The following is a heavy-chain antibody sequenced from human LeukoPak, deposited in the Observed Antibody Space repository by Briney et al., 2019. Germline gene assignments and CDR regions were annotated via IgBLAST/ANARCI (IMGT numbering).Heavy chain of an antibody. CDR3: ARDPDYYDISARFDP. J-gene: IGHJ5*02. CDR2: IIPIFGTA. V-gene: IGHV1-69*05. CDR1: GGTFSSYA. D-gene: IGHD3-22*01. Sequence: ASVKVSCKASGGTFSSYAISWVRQAPGQGLECMGRIIPIFGTANYAQKFQGRVTITTDESTSTAYMELSSLRSEDTAVYYCARDPDYYDISARFDPWGQGTLVTVSS.